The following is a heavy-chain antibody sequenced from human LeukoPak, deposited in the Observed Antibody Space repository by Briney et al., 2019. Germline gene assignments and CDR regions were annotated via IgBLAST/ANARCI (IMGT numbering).Heavy chain of an antibody. Sequence: TSETLSLTCAVYGGSFSGYYWSWIRQPPGKGLEWIGEINHSGSTNYNPSLKSRVTISVDTSKNQFSLKLSSVTAADTAVYYCARGSRGGYSYGLNWFDPWDQGTLVTVSS. J-gene: IGHJ5*02. V-gene: IGHV4-34*01. CDR1: GGSFSGYY. CDR2: INHSGST. D-gene: IGHD5-18*01. CDR3: ARGSRGGYSYGLNWFDP.